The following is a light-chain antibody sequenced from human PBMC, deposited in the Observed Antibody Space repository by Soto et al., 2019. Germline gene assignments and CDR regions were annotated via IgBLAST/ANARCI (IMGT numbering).Light chain of an antibody. CDR1: QSIYKW. CDR3: QQSNYY. J-gene: IGKJ3*01. CDR2: HVS. Sequence: DIQMTQSPSTLSASVGDRVTITCRASQSIYKWLAWFQLKPGKAPKLLIYHVSTLESGVPSRFSGSGSATEFTLTISSLQPDDFAIYYCQQSNYYFGPGTKVHIK. V-gene: IGKV1-5*01.